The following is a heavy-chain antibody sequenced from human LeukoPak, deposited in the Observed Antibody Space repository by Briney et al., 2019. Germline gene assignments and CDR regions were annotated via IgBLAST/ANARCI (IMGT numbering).Heavy chain of an antibody. CDR1: GYTFTSYD. CDR3: ARILYYYYMDV. Sequence: ASVKVSCKASGYTFTSYDINWVRQATGQGLEWMGWTNPNSGNTGYAQKFQGRVTITRNTSISTAYMELSSLRSEDTAVYYCARILYYYYMDVWGKGTTVTVSS. CDR2: TNPNSGNT. J-gene: IGHJ6*03. V-gene: IGHV1-8*03.